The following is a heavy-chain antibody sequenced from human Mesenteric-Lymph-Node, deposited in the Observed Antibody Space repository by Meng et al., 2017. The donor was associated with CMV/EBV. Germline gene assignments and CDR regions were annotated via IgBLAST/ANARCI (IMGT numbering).Heavy chain of an antibody. D-gene: IGHD3-3*01. V-gene: IGHV1-69*13. CDR2: IIPSLGTA. Sequence: SVKVSCKASGGTFNNYGISWVRQAPGQGLEWMGVIIPSLGTANYAQKFQGRVTITADESTSTAYMELSSLRSEDTAVYYCARLQGVESDFLLGPYAFDIWGQGTMVTVSS. J-gene: IGHJ3*02. CDR3: ARLQGVESDFLLGPYAFDI. CDR1: GGTFNNYG.